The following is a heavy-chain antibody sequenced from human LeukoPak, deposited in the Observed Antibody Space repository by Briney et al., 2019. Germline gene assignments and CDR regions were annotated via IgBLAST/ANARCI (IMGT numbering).Heavy chain of an antibody. Sequence: SETLSLTCTVSGGSISSCSYYWSWIRQPAGQGLEWIVRICTSGSTNYNPSLKSRVTISVDTSKNQFSLKLSSVTAADTAVYFCARIYGDYIIYWGQRTRVTV. CDR3: ARIYGDYIIY. CDR1: GGSISSCSYY. D-gene: IGHD4-17*01. V-gene: IGHV4-61*02. CDR2: ICTSGST. J-gene: IGHJ4*02.